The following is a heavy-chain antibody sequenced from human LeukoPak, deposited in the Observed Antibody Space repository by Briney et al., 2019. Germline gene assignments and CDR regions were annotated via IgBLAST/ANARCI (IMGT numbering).Heavy chain of an antibody. CDR2: IYSGGST. CDR1: GFTVSSNY. Sequence: PGGSLRLSCAAAGFTVSSNYMSWVRQAPGKGLEWVSVIYSGGSTYYADSVKGRFTISRDKSKSTMYLQMNSLRAEDPAVYFCARGGDCGDYGAYWGQGALVTVSS. CDR3: ARGGDCGDYGAY. J-gene: IGHJ4*02. V-gene: IGHV3-53*01. D-gene: IGHD4-17*01.